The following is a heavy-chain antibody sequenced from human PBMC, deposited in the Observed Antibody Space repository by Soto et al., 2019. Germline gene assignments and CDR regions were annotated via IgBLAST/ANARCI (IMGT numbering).Heavy chain of an antibody. CDR2: IDPNNGDT. CDR3: ARLRGQFYYGTDV. D-gene: IGHD6-19*01. V-gene: IGHV1-2*02. Sequence: QVQLVQSGAEVKKPGASVKVSCKASGYNFIGYYIHWVRQAPGQGLQWMGWIDPNNGDTDSAQKFQGRITMTRDTSISTVYMDLSSLRIDDTAIYYCARLRGQFYYGTDVWGQGTTVAVSS. J-gene: IGHJ6*02. CDR1: GYNFIGYY.